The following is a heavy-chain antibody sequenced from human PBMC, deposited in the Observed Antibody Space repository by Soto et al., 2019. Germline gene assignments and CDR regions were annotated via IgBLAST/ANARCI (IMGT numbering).Heavy chain of an antibody. D-gene: IGHD1-1*01. CDR2: IYYSGST. J-gene: IGHJ6*02. V-gene: IGHV4-30-4*01. Sequence: SETLSLTCTVSGGSISSGDYYWSWIRQPPGKGLEWIGYIYYSGSTYYNPSLKSRVTISVDTSKNQFSLKLSSVTAADTAVYYCAREDLDILDEYSHYGMDVWGQGTTVTVSS. CDR3: AREDLDILDEYSHYGMDV. CDR1: GGSISSGDYY.